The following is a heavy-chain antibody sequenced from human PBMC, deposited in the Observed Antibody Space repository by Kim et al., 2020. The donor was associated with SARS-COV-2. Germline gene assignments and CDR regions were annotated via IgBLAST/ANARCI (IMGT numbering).Heavy chain of an antibody. CDR1: GFTFSDYY. CDR3: ARGVGIGGNCSGGSCSNWFDP. V-gene: IGHV3-11*01. J-gene: IGHJ5*02. D-gene: IGHD2-15*01. Sequence: GGSLRLSCAASGFTFSDYYMTWIRQAPGKGLEWVSYISSSGSTIYYADSVKGRFTLSRDNARNSLYLQMNSLRAEDTAVYYCARGVGIGGNCSGGSCSNWFDPWGQGTLVTVSS. CDR2: ISSSGSTI.